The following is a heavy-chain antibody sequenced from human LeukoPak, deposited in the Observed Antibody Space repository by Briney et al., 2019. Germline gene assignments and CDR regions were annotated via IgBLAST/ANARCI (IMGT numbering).Heavy chain of an antibody. CDR2: INLHTGGA. V-gene: IGHV1-2*04. D-gene: IGHD2-8*01. CDR1: GYTLTELS. CDR3: ARDFLGRTNGGSNYFGMDV. Sequence: ASVKVSCKVSGYTLTELSMHWVRQAPGQGLEWMGCINLHTGGAHYAQEFQDWVSLTRDTSIDTAFMELSSLRSDATAIYYCARDFLGRTNGGSNYFGMDVWGQGTTVTVSS. J-gene: IGHJ6*02.